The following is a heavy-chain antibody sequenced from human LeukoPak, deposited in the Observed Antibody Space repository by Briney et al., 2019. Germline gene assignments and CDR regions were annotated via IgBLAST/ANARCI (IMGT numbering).Heavy chain of an antibody. V-gene: IGHV3-9*01. J-gene: IGHJ4*02. CDR3: AKDKGGSRDGYLAH. Sequence: PGGSLRLSCAASGFTFDDYAMHWVRQAPGKGLEWVSGISWNSGSIGYADSVKGRFTISRDNAKNSLYLQMNSLRAEDTALYYCAKDKGGSRDGYLAHWGQGTLVTVSS. CDR1: GFTFDDYA. CDR2: ISWNSGSI. D-gene: IGHD5-24*01.